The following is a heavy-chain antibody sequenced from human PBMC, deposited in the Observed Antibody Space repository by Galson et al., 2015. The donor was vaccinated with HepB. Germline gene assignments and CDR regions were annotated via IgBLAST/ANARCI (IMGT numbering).Heavy chain of an antibody. Sequence: SLRLSCAASGFTFSHYYMSWIRQAPGKGLEWVSYISSSSSYTNHADSVKGRFTISRDNAKNSLYLQMNSLRAEDTAVYYCARDYYGTRYYFDYWGQGTLVTVSS. CDR3: ARDYYGTRYYFDY. J-gene: IGHJ4*02. D-gene: IGHD3-22*01. CDR2: ISSSSSYT. V-gene: IGHV3-11*06. CDR1: GFTFSHYY.